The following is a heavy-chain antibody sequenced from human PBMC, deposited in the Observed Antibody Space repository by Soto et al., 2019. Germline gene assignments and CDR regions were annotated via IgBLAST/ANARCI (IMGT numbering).Heavy chain of an antibody. D-gene: IGHD7-27*01. Sequence: GSLRLSGAASGFTLSNYWMTWVRQAPGKGLEWVANINKDGSQKNYVDSVKGRFTIARDNGQNSLSLQMNSLRVEDTAVYYCVRELGLAYWGQGALVTVSS. CDR1: GFTLSNYW. V-gene: IGHV3-7*03. J-gene: IGHJ4*02. CDR2: INKDGSQK. CDR3: VRELGLAY.